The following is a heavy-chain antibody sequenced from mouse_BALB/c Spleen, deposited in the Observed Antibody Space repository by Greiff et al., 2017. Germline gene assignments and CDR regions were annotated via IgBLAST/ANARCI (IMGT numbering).Heavy chain of an antibody. CDR1: GYTFTSYW. J-gene: IGHJ4*01. CDR2: INPSNGRT. V-gene: IGHV1S81*02. Sequence: VQLQQPGAELVKPGASVKLSCKASGYTFTSYWLHWVKQRPGQGLEWIGEINPSNGRTKYNEKFKSKATLTGDKSSSTAYMQLSSLTSEDSAVYDCARSDEAMDDWGQGTSVTVAS. CDR3: ARSDEAMDD.